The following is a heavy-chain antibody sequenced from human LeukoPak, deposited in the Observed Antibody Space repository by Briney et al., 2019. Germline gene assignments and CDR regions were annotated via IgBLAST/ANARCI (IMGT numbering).Heavy chain of an antibody. CDR2: MNPNSGNT. V-gene: IGHV1-8*01. J-gene: IGHJ5*02. CDR3: ARGSSWYSLNWFDP. CDR1: GYTFTSYD. D-gene: IGHD6-13*01. Sequence: ASVQVSCKASGYTFTSYDINWVRQATGQGLEWMGWMNPNSGNTGYTQKFQGRVTMTKNTSISTAYMELSSLRSEDTAVYYCARGSSWYSLNWFDPWGQGTLVTVSS.